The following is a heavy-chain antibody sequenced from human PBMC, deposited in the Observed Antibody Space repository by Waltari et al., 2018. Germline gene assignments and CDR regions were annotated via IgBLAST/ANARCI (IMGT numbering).Heavy chain of an antibody. Sequence: LVKPSETLSLTCTVSGGSISSYYWSWIRQPAGKGLEWIGRIYTRGSTNYNPALKCGVTMSVDTSKNQFSLKLSSVTAADTAVYYCASIDFWSGYPPGDYYYMDVWGKGTTVTVSS. CDR3: ASIDFWSGYPPGDYYYMDV. V-gene: IGHV4-4*07. D-gene: IGHD3-3*01. CDR2: IYTRGST. J-gene: IGHJ6*03. CDR1: GGSISSYY.